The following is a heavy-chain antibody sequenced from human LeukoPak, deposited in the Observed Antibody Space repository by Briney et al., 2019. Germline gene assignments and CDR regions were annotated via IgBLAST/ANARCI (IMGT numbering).Heavy chain of an antibody. CDR1: GSTFSSYS. CDR3: ANLASPRGDYNGY. Sequence: GGSLRLSCAASGSTFSSYSMNWVRQAPGKGLEWVAFIRYDGSNKYYADSVKGRFTISRDNSKNTLYLQMNSLRTEDTAVYYCANLASPRGDYNGYWGQGTLVTVSS. CDR2: IRYDGSNK. J-gene: IGHJ4*02. V-gene: IGHV3-30*02. D-gene: IGHD2-8*01.